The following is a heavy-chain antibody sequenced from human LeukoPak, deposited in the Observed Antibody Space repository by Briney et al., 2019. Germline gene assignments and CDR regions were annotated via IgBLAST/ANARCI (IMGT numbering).Heavy chain of an antibody. D-gene: IGHD2-15*01. V-gene: IGHV4-4*07. J-gene: IGHJ4*02. CDR1: GGSISSYY. CDR3: ARDHCSGGSWYSHYFDY. CDR2: IYPSGST. Sequence: SETLSLTCTASGGSISSYYWSWVRQPAGEGLEWIGRIYPSGSTNYNPSFKSRVTTSLDTSKNHFSLKLSSVTAADTAVYYCARDHCSGGSWYSHYFDYWGQGTLVTVSS.